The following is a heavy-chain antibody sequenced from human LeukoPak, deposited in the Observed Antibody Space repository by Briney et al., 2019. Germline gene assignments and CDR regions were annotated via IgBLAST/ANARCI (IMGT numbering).Heavy chain of an antibody. CDR1: GFTFKDYG. D-gene: IGHD1-26*01. CDR3: AKHMRATNTYSFFGLDV. Sequence: GGSLRLSCAATGFTFKDYGMHWVRQPPGKGLEWVSSINWNGGGTDYADSVKGRFTISRDNAKNSLYLQLSSLRPEDTALYYCAKHMRATNTYSFFGLDVWGQGTTVTISS. J-gene: IGHJ6*02. CDR2: INWNGGGT. V-gene: IGHV3-9*01.